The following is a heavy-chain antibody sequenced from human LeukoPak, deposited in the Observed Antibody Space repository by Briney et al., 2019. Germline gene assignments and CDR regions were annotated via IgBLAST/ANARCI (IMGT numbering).Heavy chain of an antibody. CDR2: ISSDGRTQ. D-gene: IGHD1-26*01. Sequence: GGSLRLSCAASGFTFSSYGMYWVRQAPGKGLEWVAIISSDGRTQIYADSVKGRFTISRDNLKNTLNLQMNYLEAEDTAVYYCAKEEGWGVNSFDMWGQGTMVTVSS. CDR1: GFTFSSYG. J-gene: IGHJ3*02. V-gene: IGHV3-30*18. CDR3: AKEEGWGVNSFDM.